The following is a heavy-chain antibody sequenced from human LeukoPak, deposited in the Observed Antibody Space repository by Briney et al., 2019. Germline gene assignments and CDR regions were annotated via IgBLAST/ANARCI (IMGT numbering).Heavy chain of an antibody. J-gene: IGHJ4*02. CDR1: GGTVSGYY. Sequence: SETLSLTCTVSGGTVSGYYWSWIRQPPVKGLEWIGFIYYSGSTTYNPSLKSRVTISVDTAKNQLSLRLNSVTAADSAMYYCARGGWSLDYWGQGTLVTVSS. CDR3: ARGGWSLDY. CDR2: IYYSGST. V-gene: IGHV4-59*02. D-gene: IGHD6-19*01.